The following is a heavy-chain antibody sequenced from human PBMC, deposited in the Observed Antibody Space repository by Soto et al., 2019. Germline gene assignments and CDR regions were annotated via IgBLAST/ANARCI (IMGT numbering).Heavy chain of an antibody. V-gene: IGHV3-23*01. CDR2: ITVSGGST. J-gene: IGHJ4*02. D-gene: IGHD1-26*01. CDR3: ARYKRGGYYYFDY. CDR1: GFTFSSYA. Sequence: GGSLRLSCAASGFTFSSYAMSWARQAPGKGLEWVSVITVSGGSTYYADSVKGRFTISRDDSKNTLYLQMNSLRAEDTAVYYCARYKRGGYYYFDYWGQGTLVTVSS.